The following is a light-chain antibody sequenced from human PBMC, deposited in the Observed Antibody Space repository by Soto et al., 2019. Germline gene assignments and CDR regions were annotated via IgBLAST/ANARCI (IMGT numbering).Light chain of an antibody. J-gene: IGKJ1*01. CDR1: QTVNSDY. CDR2: ATS. V-gene: IGKV3-20*01. CDR3: HQFGYSPRT. Sequence: EIVLTQSPGTLSLSPVETATLSGRASQTVNSDYLAWFQQRPGQAPRLLIFATSRRATDIPDRFSGSGSGTDFTLAIRRLEPEDFAVYYCHQFGYSPRTFGQGTKVDNK.